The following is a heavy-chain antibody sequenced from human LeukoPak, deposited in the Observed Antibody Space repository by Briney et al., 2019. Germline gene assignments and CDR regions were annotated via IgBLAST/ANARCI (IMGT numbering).Heavy chain of an antibody. CDR2: ISAYNGNT. Sequence: ASVKVSCKASGYTFTSYGISWVRQAPGQGLEWMGWISAYNGNTNYAQKLQGRVTMTTDTSTSTAYMELRSLRSDDTAVYYCAREVGYCSSTSCPIPKDYYYYYMDVWGKGTTVTVSS. CDR1: GYTFTSYG. CDR3: AREVGYCSSTSCPIPKDYYYYYMDV. V-gene: IGHV1-18*01. D-gene: IGHD2-2*01. J-gene: IGHJ6*03.